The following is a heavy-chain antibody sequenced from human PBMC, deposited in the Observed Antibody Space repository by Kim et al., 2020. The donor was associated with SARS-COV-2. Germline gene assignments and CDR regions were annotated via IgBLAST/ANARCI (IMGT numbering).Heavy chain of an antibody. D-gene: IGHD2-2*01. V-gene: IGHV3-23*01. Sequence: GGSLRLSCAGSGFTFNSYAMSWVRQAPGRGLEWVSTISVGSHNTNYADSVRGRFIISRDNSKNTLYLQMNSLRTDDTAVYYCAKNDRTSLSNYLDYWGQGTRVTVSS. CDR2: ISVGSHNT. CDR1: GFTFNSYA. CDR3: AKNDRTSLSNYLDY. J-gene: IGHJ4*02.